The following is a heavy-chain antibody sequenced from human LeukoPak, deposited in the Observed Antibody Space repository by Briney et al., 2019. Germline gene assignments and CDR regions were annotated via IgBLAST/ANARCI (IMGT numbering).Heavy chain of an antibody. CDR2: INPSSGGT. CDR3: ARLTYYDFWSGYNYAFDI. V-gene: IGHV1-2*02. CDR1: GYTFTSYG. D-gene: IGHD3-3*01. J-gene: IGHJ3*02. Sequence: GASVKVSCKASGYTFTSYGINWVRQAPGQGLEWMGWINPSSGGTNYAQKFQGRVTMTRDTSISTAYMELSRLRSDDTAVYYCARLTYYDFWSGYNYAFDIWGQGTMVTVSS.